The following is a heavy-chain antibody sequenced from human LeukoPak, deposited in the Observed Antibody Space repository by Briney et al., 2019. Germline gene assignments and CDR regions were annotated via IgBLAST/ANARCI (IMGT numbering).Heavy chain of an antibody. D-gene: IGHD4-17*01. CDR2: VYPDGRT. CDR3: ARINPVYGDYDY. J-gene: IGHJ4*02. CDR1: GFTVTDNY. V-gene: IGHV3-53*01. Sequence: GGSLRHSCAVSGFTVTDNYMSWVRQAPGKGLQWVSVVYPDGRTYYADSVKGRFTISRDNSRNTLLLQLNSLRADDTAVYYCARINPVYGDYDYWGQGTLVTVSS.